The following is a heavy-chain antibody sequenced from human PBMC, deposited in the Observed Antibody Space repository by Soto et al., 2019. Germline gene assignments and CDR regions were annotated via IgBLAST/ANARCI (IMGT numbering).Heavy chain of an antibody. CDR1: GFSISSFW. CDR3: ARDYMQEVVTHYYYNGMDV. Sequence: GGSLRLSCAASGFSISSFWMTWVRQAPGAGLEWVANIKQDGSEKYYVDSVSGRFTISRDNAKNSLYLEMNSLRAEDTAVYYCARDYMQEVVTHYYYNGMDVWGQGTTVTVSS. V-gene: IGHV3-7*05. D-gene: IGHD2-15*01. J-gene: IGHJ6*02. CDR2: IKQDGSEK.